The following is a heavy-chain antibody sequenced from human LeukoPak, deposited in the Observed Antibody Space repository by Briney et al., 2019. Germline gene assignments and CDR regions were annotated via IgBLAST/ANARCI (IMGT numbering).Heavy chain of an antibody. J-gene: IGHJ4*02. CDR2: MKHGGSVQ. CDR3: ASQTSAKGFDY. Sequence: GGSLRLSCAASGLTFSSYWMSWVRQAPGKGLEWVANMKHGGSVQFYVDSVKGRFTVSRDNAKNSLYLQMNSLRAEDTAIYYCASQTSAKGFDYWGQGTLVTVSS. CDR1: GLTFSSYW. V-gene: IGHV3-7*05. D-gene: IGHD2-2*01.